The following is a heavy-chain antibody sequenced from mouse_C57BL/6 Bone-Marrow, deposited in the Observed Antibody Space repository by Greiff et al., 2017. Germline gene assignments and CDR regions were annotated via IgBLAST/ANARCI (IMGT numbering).Heavy chain of an antibody. CDR2: IDPNSGGT. Sequence: QVQLKQPGAELVKPGASVKLSCKASGYTFTSYWMHWVKQRPGRGLEWIGRIDPNSGGTKYNEKFKSKATLTVDKPSSTAYMQLSSLTSEDSAVYYCAREKYYYLHAMDYWGQGTSGTVSS. CDR3: AREKYYYLHAMDY. D-gene: IGHD1-1*01. V-gene: IGHV1-72*01. CDR1: GYTFTSYW. J-gene: IGHJ4*01.